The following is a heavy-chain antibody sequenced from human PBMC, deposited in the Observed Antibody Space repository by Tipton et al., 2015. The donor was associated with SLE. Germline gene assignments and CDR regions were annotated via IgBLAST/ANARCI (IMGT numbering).Heavy chain of an antibody. CDR2: INSDGSST. V-gene: IGHV3-74*01. Sequence: GSLRLSCAASGFTFSSYSMNWVRQAPGKGLVWVSRINSDGSSTSYADSVKGRFTISRDNAKNTLYLQMNSLRAEDTAVYYCASIYGGYVDYFDYWGQGTLVTVSS. CDR1: GFTFSSYS. CDR3: ASIYGGYVDYFDY. D-gene: IGHD5-12*01. J-gene: IGHJ4*02.